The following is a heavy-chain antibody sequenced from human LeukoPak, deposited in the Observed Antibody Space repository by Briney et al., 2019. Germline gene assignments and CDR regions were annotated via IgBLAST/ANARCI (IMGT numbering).Heavy chain of an antibody. CDR2: ISAYNGNT. CDR1: GYTFTSYG. D-gene: IGHD3-22*01. CDR3: ARDIGYYNFGY. Sequence: ASVKVSCKASGYTFTSYGISWVRQAPGQGLEWMGWISAYNGNTNYAQKFQGRVTMTRDTSTSTVYMELSSLRSEDTAVYYCARDIGYYNFGYWGQGTLVTVSS. J-gene: IGHJ4*02. V-gene: IGHV1-18*01.